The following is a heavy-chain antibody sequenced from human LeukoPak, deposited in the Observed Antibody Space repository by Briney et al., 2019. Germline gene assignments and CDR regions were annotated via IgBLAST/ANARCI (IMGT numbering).Heavy chain of an antibody. J-gene: IGHJ4*02. D-gene: IGHD3-10*01. CDR3: ASLMVRGVKSL. CDR2: IGSSGSYT. Sequence: PGGSLRLSCAASGFTFSNYGMTWVRQAPGKGLEWVSAIGSSGSYTYYADSVRGRFTVSRDNAKNSLYLQMNSLRGEDTAVYYCASLMVRGVKSLWGQGTLVTVSS. CDR1: GFTFSNYG. V-gene: IGHV3-21*01.